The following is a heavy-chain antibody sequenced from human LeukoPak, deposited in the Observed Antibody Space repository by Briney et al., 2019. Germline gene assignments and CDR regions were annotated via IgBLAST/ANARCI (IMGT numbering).Heavy chain of an antibody. CDR3: AKMLHRGGPSDY. Sequence: GGSLQISCKASGCPFISYWIAWVRPMPGKGPEWRGVIFPDDSDTRYSPSFQSQVTISADKSIRTAYLQWSSLKASDTATYYCAKMLHRGGPSDYWGPGTLVTVSS. D-gene: IGHD3-10*01. V-gene: IGHV5-51*01. CDR2: IFPDDSDT. J-gene: IGHJ4*02. CDR1: GCPFISYW.